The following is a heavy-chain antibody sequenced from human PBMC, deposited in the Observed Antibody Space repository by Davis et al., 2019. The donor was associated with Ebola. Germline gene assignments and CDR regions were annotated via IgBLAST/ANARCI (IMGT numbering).Heavy chain of an antibody. CDR2: VNPNGGSV. CDR3: ARGTSSSVDY. D-gene: IGHD3/OR15-3a*01. Sequence: ASVKVSCKAFGYTFTSYYMSWVRQDPGQGLEWMGRVNPNGGSVKYAQRFEGRVTMTRDTSTSTVYLELSSLTFEDTAMYYCARGTSSSVDYWGQGTRVTVSS. J-gene: IGHJ4*02. CDR1: GYTFTSYY. V-gene: IGHV1-46*01.